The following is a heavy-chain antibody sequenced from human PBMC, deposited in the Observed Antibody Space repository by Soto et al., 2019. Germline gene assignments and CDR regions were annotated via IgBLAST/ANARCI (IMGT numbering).Heavy chain of an antibody. CDR1: GFTFSSYA. CDR2: ISGSGGST. D-gene: IGHD3-10*01. CDR3: AATRSLYGSGSYI. V-gene: IGHV3-23*01. J-gene: IGHJ3*02. Sequence: EVQLLESGGGLVQPGGSLRLSCAASGFTFSSYAMSWVRQAPGKGLEWVLAISGSGGSTYYADSVKGRFTISRDNSKNTLYLQMNSLRAEDTAVYYCAATRSLYGSGSYIWGQGTMVTVSS.